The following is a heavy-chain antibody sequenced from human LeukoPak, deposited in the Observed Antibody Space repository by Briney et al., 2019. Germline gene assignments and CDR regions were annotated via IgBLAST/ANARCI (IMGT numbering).Heavy chain of an antibody. CDR2: IYSGGST. D-gene: IGHD6-13*01. V-gene: IGHV4-39*01. CDR3: ARLSRGLAGSY. J-gene: IGHJ4*02. Sequence: SETLSLTCTVSGVSISTYYWGWIRQPPGKGLEWIGSIYSGGSTYYNPSLKSRVTISVDTSNNQFSLKLSSVTAADTAVYYCARLSRGLAGSYWGQGTLVTVSS. CDR1: GVSISTYY.